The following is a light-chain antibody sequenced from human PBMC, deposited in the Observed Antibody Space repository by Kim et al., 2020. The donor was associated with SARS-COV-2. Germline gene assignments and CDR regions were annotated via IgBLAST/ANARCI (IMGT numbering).Light chain of an antibody. CDR3: SSYTSSNTVV. J-gene: IGLJ2*01. V-gene: IGLV2-14*03. CDR1: SSDVGGYNY. Sequence: GQSITIACTGASSDVGGYNYVSWYQQHPGKAPKLKIYDVSKRPSGVSNRFSGSKSGNTASLTISGLHAEDEADYYCSSYTSSNTVVFGGGTQLTVL. CDR2: DVS.